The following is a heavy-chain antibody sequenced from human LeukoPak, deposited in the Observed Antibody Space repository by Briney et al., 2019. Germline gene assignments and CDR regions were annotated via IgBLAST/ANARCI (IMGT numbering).Heavy chain of an antibody. J-gene: IGHJ4*02. CDR3: ARPTYYYDSSGSYYYFDY. V-gene: IGHV5-51*01. D-gene: IGHD3-22*01. CDR2: IYPGDSDT. Sequence: GESLKISCKGSGYIFTAYWIGWVRQMPGKGLEWMGIIYPGDSDTRYSPSFQGQVTISADKSISTAYLQWSSLKASDTAMYYCARPTYYYDSSGSYYYFDYWAREPWSPSPQ. CDR1: GYIFTAYW.